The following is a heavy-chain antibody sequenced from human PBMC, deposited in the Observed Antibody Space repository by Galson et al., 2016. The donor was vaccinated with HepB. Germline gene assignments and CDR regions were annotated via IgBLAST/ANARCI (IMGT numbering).Heavy chain of an antibody. CDR1: GFTFSNAW. CDR3: VRDGSGGWHFDN. CDR2: VKYDGSEK. D-gene: IGHD6-19*01. V-gene: IGHV3-7*01. J-gene: IGHJ4*02. Sequence: SLRLSCAASGFTFSNAWMSWVRQAPGKGLEWVANVKYDGSEKYYVDSVKGRFTISRDNAKNSMSLQMNSLSAEDTAVYYCVRDGSGGWHFDNWGQGTLITVSS.